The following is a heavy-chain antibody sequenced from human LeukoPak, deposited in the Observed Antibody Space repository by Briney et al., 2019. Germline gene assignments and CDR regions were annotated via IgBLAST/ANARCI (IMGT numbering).Heavy chain of an antibody. Sequence: ASVKVSCKTSAYTFTAYYIHWVRQAPGHGLEWMGWINPYSGTTNYAQNFQGRVTMTRDTSISTAYMELSSLISDDTAVYFCARGGTAEYYIYFAYWGQGSLVIVSS. CDR2: INPYSGTT. CDR1: AYTFTAYY. J-gene: IGHJ4*02. CDR3: ARGGTAEYYIYFAY. V-gene: IGHV1-2*02. D-gene: IGHD2/OR15-2a*01.